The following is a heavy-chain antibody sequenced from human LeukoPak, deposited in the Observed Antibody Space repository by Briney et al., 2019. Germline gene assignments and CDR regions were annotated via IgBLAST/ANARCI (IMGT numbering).Heavy chain of an antibody. J-gene: IGHJ6*02. V-gene: IGHV4-61*01. D-gene: IGHD3-3*01. CDR1: GGSVSSGTYY. CDR2: IYYSGST. Sequence: SETLSLTCTVSGGSVSSGTYYWSWIRQPPGKGLEWIGYIYYSGSTNYNPSLKSRVTISVDTSKNQFSLKLSSVTAADTAVYYCARGPYYDFWSGYYRSPNYGMDVWGQGTTVTVSS. CDR3: ARGPYYDFWSGYYRSPNYGMDV.